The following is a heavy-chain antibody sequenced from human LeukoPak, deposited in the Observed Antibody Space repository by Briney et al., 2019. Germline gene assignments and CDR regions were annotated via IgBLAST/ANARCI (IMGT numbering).Heavy chain of an antibody. V-gene: IGHV1-18*04. CDR2: ISAYNGNT. D-gene: IGHD3-9*01. J-gene: IGHJ4*02. Sequence: GPVKVSCKASGYIFTGYYMYWVRQAPGQGLEWMGWISAYNGNTNYAQKLQGRVTMTTDTSTSTAYMELRSLRSDDTAVYYCARNTDDILTGYYRYWGQGTLVTVSS. CDR1: GYIFTGYY. CDR3: ARNTDDILTGYYRY.